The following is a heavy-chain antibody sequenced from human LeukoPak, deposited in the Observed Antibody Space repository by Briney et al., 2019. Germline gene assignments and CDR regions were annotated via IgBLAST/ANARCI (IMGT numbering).Heavy chain of an antibody. CDR3: ARPAKVDTAMVRNAFDL. CDR1: GYTFSGYY. CDR2: ISPNSGGT. J-gene: IGHJ3*01. Sequence: VASVKVSCKASGYTFSGYYMHWVRQAPGQGLEWMGWISPNSGGTDYAQQFQGRVTMTRDTSINTVYMELSRLTSDDTAVYYCARPAKVDTAMVRNAFDLWGQGTTVTVSS. V-gene: IGHV1-2*02. D-gene: IGHD5-18*01.